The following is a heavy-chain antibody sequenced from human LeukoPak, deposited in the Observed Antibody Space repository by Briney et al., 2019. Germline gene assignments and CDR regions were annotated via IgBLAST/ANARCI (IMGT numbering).Heavy chain of an antibody. Sequence: GGSPRLSCAASGFTFTDYAMNWVRQAPGKGLEWVSGISYGGDNTYYADSVKGRFTISRDNPRNTLNLALNSLRAEDTAVYYCAKDPHPYGDSVGGYHFDYWGQGTLVTVSS. J-gene: IGHJ4*02. CDR2: ISYGGDNT. CDR3: AKDPHPYGDSVGGYHFDY. V-gene: IGHV3-23*01. CDR1: GFTFTDYA. D-gene: IGHD4-17*01.